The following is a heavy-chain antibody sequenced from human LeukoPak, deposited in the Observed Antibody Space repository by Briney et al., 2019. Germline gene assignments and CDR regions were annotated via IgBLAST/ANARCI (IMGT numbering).Heavy chain of an antibody. CDR1: GGSFSGYY. V-gene: IGHV4-34*01. Sequence: SETLSLTCAVYGGSFSGYYWRWIRQPPGRGLEWIGEINHGGGTNYNPSLKSRVTISVDTSKNQFSLKLSSVTAADTAVFYCARGLAGYFDYWGQGTLVTVSS. CDR2: INHGGGT. CDR3: ARGLAGYFDY. J-gene: IGHJ4*02.